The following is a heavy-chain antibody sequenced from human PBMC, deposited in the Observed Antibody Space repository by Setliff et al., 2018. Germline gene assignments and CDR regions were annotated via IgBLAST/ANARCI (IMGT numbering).Heavy chain of an antibody. J-gene: IGHJ5*02. CDR1: GYTFTSYY. Sequence: ASVKVSCKASGYTFTSYYMHWVRQAPGQGLEWMGIINPSGGSTSYAQKFQGRVTMTRDTSISTAYMELSSLRSDDTAVYYCARVATLIRGVTVNWFDPWGQGTLVTVSS. V-gene: IGHV1-46*01. CDR2: INPSGGST. D-gene: IGHD3-10*01. CDR3: ARVATLIRGVTVNWFDP.